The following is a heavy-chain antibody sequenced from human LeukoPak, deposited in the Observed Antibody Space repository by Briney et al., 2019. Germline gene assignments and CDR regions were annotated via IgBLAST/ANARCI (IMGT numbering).Heavy chain of an antibody. CDR1: GFTFSSYA. CDR2: ISGSGSST. Sequence: PGGSLRLSCAASGFTFSSYAMSWVRQAPGKGLEWVSAISGSGSSTFYAASVKGRFTISRDHSKNTLYLQMNSLRAEDTAVYYCAKTSGSGNYYYYYYGMDVWGQGTTVTVSS. CDR3: AKTSGSGNYYYYYYGMDV. V-gene: IGHV3-23*01. D-gene: IGHD3-10*01. J-gene: IGHJ6*02.